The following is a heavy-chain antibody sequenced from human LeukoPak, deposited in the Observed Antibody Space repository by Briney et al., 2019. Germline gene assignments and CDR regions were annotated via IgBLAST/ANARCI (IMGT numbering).Heavy chain of an antibody. CDR3: VRVSKDDDYSDSPVQGGFDL. CDR2: SSSGSSNI. Sequence: AGRSLRLSRAASGFSFYTHSMNWVRQSPGKGLEYVSSSSSGSSNIHYAEAMKGRFTISRDNAKNSLYLQMNDLRTEDTAVYYCVRVSKDDDYSDSPVQGGFDLWGQGTMVTVSA. CDR1: GFSFYTHS. J-gene: IGHJ3*01. D-gene: IGHD3-22*01. V-gene: IGHV3-21*06.